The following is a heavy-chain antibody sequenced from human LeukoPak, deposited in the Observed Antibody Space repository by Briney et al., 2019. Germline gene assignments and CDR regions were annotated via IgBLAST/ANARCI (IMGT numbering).Heavy chain of an antibody. D-gene: IGHD6-19*01. CDR1: GYTFTTYV. Sequence: GASVKVSCKASGYTFTTYVMHWVRQAPGQRLEWMGWINAGNGNTKYSQKFQGRVTITRDTSASTAYMELSSLRSEDSAVYYCARVVAVAGSPPRDVWGQGTTVTVSS. CDR3: ARVVAVAGSPPRDV. V-gene: IGHV1-3*01. J-gene: IGHJ6*02. CDR2: INAGNGNT.